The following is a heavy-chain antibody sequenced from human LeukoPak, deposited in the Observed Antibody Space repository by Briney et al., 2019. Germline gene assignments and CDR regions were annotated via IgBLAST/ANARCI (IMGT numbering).Heavy chain of an antibody. Sequence: SETLSLTCAVYGGSFSGYYWSWIRQPPGKGLEWIGEINHSGSTNYNPSLKSRVTISVDTSKNQFPLKLSSVTAADTAVYYCARGPTPPAFDIWGQGTMVTVSS. CDR1: GGSFSGYY. V-gene: IGHV4-34*01. J-gene: IGHJ3*02. CDR2: INHSGST. CDR3: ARGPTPPAFDI.